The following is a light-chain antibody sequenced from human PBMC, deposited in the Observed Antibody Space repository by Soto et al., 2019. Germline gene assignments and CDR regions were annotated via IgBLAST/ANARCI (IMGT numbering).Light chain of an antibody. Sequence: EIVLTQSPGTLSLSPGERATLSCSTSQSVSNNYLAWYQQKPGQAPRLLIYGASSRATGIPDRFSGSGSGTDFTLSISRLEPEDFAVYYCQQYSSLWTFGQGTKVDNK. CDR3: QQYSSLWT. CDR1: QSVSNNY. V-gene: IGKV3-20*01. CDR2: GAS. J-gene: IGKJ1*01.